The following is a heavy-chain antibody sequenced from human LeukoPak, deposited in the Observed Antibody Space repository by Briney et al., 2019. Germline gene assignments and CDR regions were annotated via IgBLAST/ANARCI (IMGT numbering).Heavy chain of an antibody. Sequence: GESLKISCKGSGYSFTSYWISWVRQMPGKGLEWMGRIDPSDSYTNYSPSFQGHVTISADKSISTAYLQWSSLKASDTAMYYCARHIVAISDFDYWGQGTPVTVSS. CDR2: IDPSDSYT. CDR1: GYSFTSYW. V-gene: IGHV5-10-1*01. J-gene: IGHJ4*02. CDR3: ARHIVAISDFDY. D-gene: IGHD5-12*01.